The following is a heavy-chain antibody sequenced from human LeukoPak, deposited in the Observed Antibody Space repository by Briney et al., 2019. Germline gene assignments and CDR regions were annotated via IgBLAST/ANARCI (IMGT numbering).Heavy chain of an antibody. J-gene: IGHJ4*02. V-gene: IGHV4-59*01. D-gene: IGHD3-16*01. Sequence: SGTLSLTGRVSVDSISRKHWSSIRQPPGRGLEWVGHISDSGKASYNPSLLSGVTISVHTTKNQFSLMLISVTAADTAVYYCARVAPGDYTWGSYHCGNWGQGTLVPVSP. CDR1: VDSISRKH. CDR2: ISDSGKA. CDR3: ARVAPGDYTWGSYHCGN.